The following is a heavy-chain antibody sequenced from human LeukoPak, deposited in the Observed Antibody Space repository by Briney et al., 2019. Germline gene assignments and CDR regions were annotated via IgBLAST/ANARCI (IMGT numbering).Heavy chain of an antibody. D-gene: IGHD3-10*01. CDR1: GGSFSGYY. Sequence: PSETLSLTCAVCGGSFSGYYWSWIRQPPGKGLEWIGEINHSGSTNYNPSLKSRVTISVDTSKNQFSLKLSSVPAADTAVYYCARGEGRWPLLWFGELSPFQHWGQGTLVTVSS. V-gene: IGHV4-34*01. CDR2: INHSGST. CDR3: ARGEGRWPLLWFGELSPFQH. J-gene: IGHJ1*01.